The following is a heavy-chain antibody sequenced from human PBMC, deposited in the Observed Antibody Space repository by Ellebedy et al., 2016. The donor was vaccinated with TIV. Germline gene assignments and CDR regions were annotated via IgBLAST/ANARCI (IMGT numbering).Heavy chain of an antibody. V-gene: IGHV3-64*04. Sequence: GESLKISCSASQFTFSCYPMHWVRQAPVQGLEYSSSVRSIGTNTSYADSVRGRFTISRDNSKNTVTLQMQSLRAEDTALYYCAKGHTASFFYLFDSWGQGTLVTVSS. CDR3: AKGHTASFFYLFDS. D-gene: IGHD2-2*01. CDR1: QFTFSCYP. CDR2: VRSIGTNT. J-gene: IGHJ5*01.